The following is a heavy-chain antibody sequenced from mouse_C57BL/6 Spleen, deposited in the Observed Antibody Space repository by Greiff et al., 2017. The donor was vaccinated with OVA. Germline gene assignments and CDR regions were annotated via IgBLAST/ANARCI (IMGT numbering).Heavy chain of an antibody. D-gene: IGHD1-1*01. CDR1: GFTFSSYT. J-gene: IGHJ2*01. V-gene: IGHV5-9*01. Sequence: EVKLVESGGGLVKPGGSLKLSCAASGFTFSSYTMSWVRQTPEKRLEWVATISGGGGNTYYPDSVKGRFTIARDNAKNTLYLQMSSLRSEDTALYYCARHEVVYFDYWGQGTTLTVSS. CDR2: ISGGGGNT. CDR3: ARHEVVYFDY.